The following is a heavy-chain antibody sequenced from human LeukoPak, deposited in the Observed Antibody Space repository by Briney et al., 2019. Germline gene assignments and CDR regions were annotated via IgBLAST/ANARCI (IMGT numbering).Heavy chain of an antibody. D-gene: IGHD6-6*01. CDR2: IYYSGST. J-gene: IGHJ4*02. V-gene: IGHV4-59*01. CDR3: ARGGSSSAHHY. Sequence: SETLSLTCTVSGGSISSYYWSWIRQPPGKGLEWIGYIYYSGSTNYNPSLKSRVTISVDTSKNQFSLKLSSVTAADTAAYYCARGGSSSAHHYWGQGTLVTVSS. CDR1: GGSISSYY.